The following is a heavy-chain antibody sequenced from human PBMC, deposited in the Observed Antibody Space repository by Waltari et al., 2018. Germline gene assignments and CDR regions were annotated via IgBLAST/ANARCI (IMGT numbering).Heavy chain of an antibody. CDR1: GFTFDAYA. D-gene: IGHD5-18*01. CDR3: ATSGGYSYGRFDY. Sequence: EVQLVESGGGLVQPGRSLRLSCAASGFTFDAYAMHWVRQAPGKGLEWVSGISWNSGSIGYADSVKGRFTISRDNAKNSLYLQMNSLRAEDMALYYCATSGGYSYGRFDYWGQGTLVTVSS. CDR2: ISWNSGSI. J-gene: IGHJ4*02. V-gene: IGHV3-9*03.